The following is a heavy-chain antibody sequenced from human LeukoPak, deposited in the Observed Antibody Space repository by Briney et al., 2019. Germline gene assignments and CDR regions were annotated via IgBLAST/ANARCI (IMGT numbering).Heavy chain of an antibody. CDR3: ARRVGTRAWYFDL. V-gene: IGHV4-61*01. D-gene: IGHD1-14*01. Sequence: PSETLSLTCTVSGGSVSSGSYYWSWIRQPPGKGPEWIGYVYYHGGTNYNPSLKSRVTISVDTSKNQFSLKLTSVTAADTAVYYCARRVGTRAWYFDLWGRGTLVTVSS. CDR2: VYYHGGT. J-gene: IGHJ2*01. CDR1: GGSVSSGSYY.